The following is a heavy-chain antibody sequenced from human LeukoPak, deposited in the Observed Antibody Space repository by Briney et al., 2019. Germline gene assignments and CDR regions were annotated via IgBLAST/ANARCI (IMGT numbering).Heavy chain of an antibody. D-gene: IGHD6-19*01. V-gene: IGHV3-23*01. J-gene: IGHJ4*02. Sequence: GGSLRLSCVVSGFTFSSYSMSWVRQVPGKGLEWVSTLNGGGDNSRSADSVMGRFSISRDNSKNTLDLQMNSLRAEDTAVYYCAREAVAGNYFDYWGQGTLVTVSS. CDR3: AREAVAGNYFDY. CDR2: LNGGGDNS. CDR1: GFTFSSYS.